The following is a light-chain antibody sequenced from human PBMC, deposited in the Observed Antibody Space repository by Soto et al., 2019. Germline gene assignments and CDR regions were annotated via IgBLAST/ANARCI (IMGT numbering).Light chain of an antibody. CDR3: SSYTSGRTWV. V-gene: IGLV2-14*01. Sequence: QSALTQPASVSGSPGQSITISCTGTSSDVGGYNYVSWYQQHPGKAPKLMVYEVTNRPSGVSNRFSGSRSGNTASLTISGLRAEDEGDYYCSSYTSGRTWVFGGGTKLTVL. CDR1: SSDVGGYNY. CDR2: EVT. J-gene: IGLJ3*02.